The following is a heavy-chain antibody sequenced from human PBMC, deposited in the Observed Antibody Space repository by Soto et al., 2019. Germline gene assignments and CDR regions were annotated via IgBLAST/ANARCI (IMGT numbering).Heavy chain of an antibody. CDR1: GYSFTSYG. D-gene: IGHD6-19*01. CDR3: ASDLAVALIDY. J-gene: IGHJ4*02. V-gene: IGHV1-18*01. Sequence: QVQLVQSGAEVKKPGASVKVSCKASGYSFTSYGISWVRQAPGQGLEWMGWISAYNGNTKYAQKPQGRXTXTXNTSTSTAYMELRSLRSDDTAVYYCASDLAVALIDYWGQGTLVTVSS. CDR2: ISAYNGNT.